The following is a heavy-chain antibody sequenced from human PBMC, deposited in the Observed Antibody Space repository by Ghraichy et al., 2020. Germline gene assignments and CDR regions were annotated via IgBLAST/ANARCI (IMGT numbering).Heavy chain of an antibody. Sequence: SETLSLTCTVSGGSISSYYWSWIRQPPGKGLEWIGYIYYSGSTNYNPSLKSRVTISVDTSKNQFSLKLSSVTAADTAVYYCARWVRGVIINNWFDPWGQGTLVTVSS. CDR2: IYYSGST. CDR3: ARWVRGVIINNWFDP. V-gene: IGHV4-59*08. CDR1: GGSISSYY. D-gene: IGHD3-10*01. J-gene: IGHJ5*02.